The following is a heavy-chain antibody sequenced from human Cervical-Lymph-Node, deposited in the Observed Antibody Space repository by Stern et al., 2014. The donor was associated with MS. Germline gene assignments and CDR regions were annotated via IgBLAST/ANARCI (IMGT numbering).Heavy chain of an antibody. CDR3: ATYGSGSYYSDH. Sequence: VQLVQSGAEVKKPGSSVKVSCKASGGTFSSYGFSWVRQAPGQGLEWMGRIIPVVGMTNYAQKFQGRVTLTADTSTSTAYLELNGLRSEDTGVYYCATYGSGSYYSDHWGQGTLVTVSS. J-gene: IGHJ4*02. CDR1: GGTFSSYG. CDR2: IIPVVGMT. V-gene: IGHV1-69*04. D-gene: IGHD3-10*01.